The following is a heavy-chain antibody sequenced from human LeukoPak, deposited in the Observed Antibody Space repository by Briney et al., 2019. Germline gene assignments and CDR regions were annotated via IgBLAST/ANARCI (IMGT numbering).Heavy chain of an antibody. Sequence: GGSLRLSCTVSGFTVSSYGMHWVRQAPGKGLEWVAVISYDGSYKYYADSVKGRFTISRDNSKNTLYLQMNSLRAEDTAAYYCAKDLAELDYGESYYYMDVWGKGTTVTVSS. D-gene: IGHD4-17*01. CDR1: GFTVSSYG. V-gene: IGHV3-30*18. J-gene: IGHJ6*03. CDR2: ISYDGSYK. CDR3: AKDLAELDYGESYYYMDV.